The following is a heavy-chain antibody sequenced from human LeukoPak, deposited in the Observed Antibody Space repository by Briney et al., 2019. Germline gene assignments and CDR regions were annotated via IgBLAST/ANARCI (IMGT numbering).Heavy chain of an antibody. CDR3: ARGFRSVTTWGYFDY. J-gene: IGHJ4*02. D-gene: IGHD4-17*01. CDR2: IYSGGGT. CDR1: GFTVSTNY. V-gene: IGHV3-66*01. Sequence: GGSLRLSCAASGFTVSTNYMSWVRQAPGKGLEWVSLIYSGGGTYYADSVKGRFTISRDNSRNTLYLQMNSLRVDDTAVYYCARGFRSVTTWGYFDYWGQGALVTVSA.